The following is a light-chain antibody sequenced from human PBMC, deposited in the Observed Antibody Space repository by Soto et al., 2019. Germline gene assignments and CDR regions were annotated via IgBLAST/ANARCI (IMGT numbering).Light chain of an antibody. CDR1: QNIGDW. V-gene: IGKV1-5*01. Sequence: DIQMTQSPYPLPSFVGDSVTITCRASQNIGDWLAWYRQKPGTAPKLLIYHASTLVSGVPSRFSGSGSGTEFTLTISSLQPDDFATYFCHQYDTYSFGQGTKVDIK. CDR2: HAS. J-gene: IGKJ1*01. CDR3: HQYDTYS.